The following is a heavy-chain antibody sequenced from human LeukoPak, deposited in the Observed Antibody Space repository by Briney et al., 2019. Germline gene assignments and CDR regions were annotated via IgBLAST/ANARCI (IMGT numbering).Heavy chain of an antibody. Sequence: HPGGSLRLSCAASGFTFSSYAMSWVRQAPGKGLEWVSAISGSGGSTYYADSVKGRFTISRDNSKNTLYLQMNSLRAEDTAVYYCAKTLLWFGEFGTAGGAFDIWGQGTMVTVSS. V-gene: IGHV3-23*01. CDR2: ISGSGGST. CDR1: GFTFSSYA. D-gene: IGHD3-10*01. J-gene: IGHJ3*02. CDR3: AKTLLWFGEFGTAGGAFDI.